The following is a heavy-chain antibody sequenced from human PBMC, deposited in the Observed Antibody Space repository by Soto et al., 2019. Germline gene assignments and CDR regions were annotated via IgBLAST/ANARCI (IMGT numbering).Heavy chain of an antibody. Sequence: GGSLRLSCAASGFTFSSYGMHWVRQAPGKGLEWVAVIWYDGSNKYYADSVKGRFTISRDNSKNTLYLQMNSLRADDTAVYYCARFTDNYYYYGMDVWGQGTTVTVSS. J-gene: IGHJ6*02. CDR2: IWYDGSNK. D-gene: IGHD4-4*01. CDR3: ARFTDNYYYYGMDV. V-gene: IGHV3-33*01. CDR1: GFTFSSYG.